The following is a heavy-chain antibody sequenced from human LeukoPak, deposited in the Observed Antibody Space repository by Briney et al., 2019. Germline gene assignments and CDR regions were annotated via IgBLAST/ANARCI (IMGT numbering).Heavy chain of an antibody. D-gene: IGHD5-12*01. CDR2: IYYNGHT. CDR1: GGSIATYY. J-gene: IGHJ4*02. Sequence: SETLSLTCTVSGGSIATYYWSWIRQPPGKGLEWIGYIYYNGHTDYNPSLKSRVTISVHTSKNQFSLKLSSVTAADTAVYYCALVYSGYDFRIDYWGQGTLVTVSS. V-gene: IGHV4-59*01. CDR3: ALVYSGYDFRIDY.